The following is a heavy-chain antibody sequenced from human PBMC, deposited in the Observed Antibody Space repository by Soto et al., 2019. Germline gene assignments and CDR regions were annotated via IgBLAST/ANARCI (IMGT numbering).Heavy chain of an antibody. D-gene: IGHD3-22*01. CDR1: GGSVSSGSYY. CDR2: IYYSGST. Sequence: PSETLSLTRTVSGGSVSSGSYYWGWIRQPPGKGLEWIGSIYYSGSTYYNPSLKSRVTISVDTSKNQFSLKLSSVTAADTAVYYCARRDYDSSGYYSDDWGQGTLVTVSS. CDR3: ARRDYDSSGYYSDD. J-gene: IGHJ4*02. V-gene: IGHV4-39*01.